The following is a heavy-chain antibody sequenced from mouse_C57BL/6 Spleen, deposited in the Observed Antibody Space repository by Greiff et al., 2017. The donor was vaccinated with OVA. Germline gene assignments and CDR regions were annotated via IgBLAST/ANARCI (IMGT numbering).Heavy chain of an antibody. J-gene: IGHJ3*01. Sequence: QSCKASGYTFTSYWMQWVKQRPGQGLEWIGEIDPSDSYTNYNQKFKGKATLTVDTSSRTAYMQLSSLTSEDSAVYYCALDSSGSGYQFSYWGQGTLVTVSA. D-gene: IGHD3-2*02. V-gene: IGHV1-50*01. CDR2: IDPSDSYT. CDR1: GYTFTSYW. CDR3: ALDSSGSGYQFSY.